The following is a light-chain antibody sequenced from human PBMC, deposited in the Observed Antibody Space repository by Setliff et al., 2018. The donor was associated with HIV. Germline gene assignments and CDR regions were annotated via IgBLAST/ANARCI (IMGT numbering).Light chain of an antibody. Sequence: QSALTQPAPVSGSPGQSITISCTGTSSDVGGYSYVSWYQQHPGKAPKLIIYEVRNRPSGVSNRFSGSKSGNTASLTISGLQAEDEADYYCSSYAVTNTLHFGTGTKVTGL. V-gene: IGLV2-14*01. J-gene: IGLJ1*01. CDR2: EVR. CDR3: SSYAVTNTLH. CDR1: SSDVGGYSY.